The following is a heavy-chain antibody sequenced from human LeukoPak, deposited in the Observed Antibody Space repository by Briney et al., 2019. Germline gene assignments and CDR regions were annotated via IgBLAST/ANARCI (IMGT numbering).Heavy chain of an antibody. D-gene: IGHD2-2*01. CDR3: ARGSRKGIVVVPAAINWFDP. Sequence: SETLSLTCTVAGASISGYHWSWIRQPPGKGLEWIGEINHSGSTNYNPSLKSRVTISVDTSKNQFSLKLSSVTAADTAVYYCARGSRKGIVVVPAAINWFDPWGQGTLVTVSS. CDR1: GASISGYH. J-gene: IGHJ5*02. CDR2: INHSGST. V-gene: IGHV4-34*01.